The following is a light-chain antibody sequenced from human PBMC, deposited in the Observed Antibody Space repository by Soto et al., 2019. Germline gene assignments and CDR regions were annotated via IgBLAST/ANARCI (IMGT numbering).Light chain of an antibody. V-gene: IGKV1D-12*01. CDR2: AAS. CDR3: QQSNSFPPST. J-gene: IGKJ4*01. Sequence: DIQMTQSPSSVSASVGDRVTITCRASQDISNWLAWYQQKPGKAPKLLIYAASNLQSGVPSRFIGSGSGTEFTLTINSLQPEDLATYYCQQSNSFPPSTFGGGTKVEIK. CDR1: QDISNW.